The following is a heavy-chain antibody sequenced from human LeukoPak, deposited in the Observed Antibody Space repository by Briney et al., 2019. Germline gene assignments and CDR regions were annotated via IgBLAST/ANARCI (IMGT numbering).Heavy chain of an antibody. J-gene: IGHJ5*02. CDR1: GFTFSNYD. CDR2: IGTAGDI. V-gene: IGHV3-13*01. D-gene: IGHD3-10*02. Sequence: GGSLRLSCAASGFTFSNYDMHWVRHATGKGLEWVSGIGTAGDIYYPGSVKGRFTISRENAKNSLYLQMNSLRAGDTAVYYCASVRGAVNWFDPWGQGTLVTVSS. CDR3: ASVRGAVNWFDP.